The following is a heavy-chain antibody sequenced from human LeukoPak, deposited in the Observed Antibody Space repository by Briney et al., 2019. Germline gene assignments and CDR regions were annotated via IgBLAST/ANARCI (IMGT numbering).Heavy chain of an antibody. CDR1: GFTVSSNY. D-gene: IGHD4-23*01. J-gene: IGHJ4*02. V-gene: IGHV3-66*01. Sequence: GGYLRLSCAASGFTVSSNYMSWVRQAPGKGLEWVSVIYSGGSTYYADSVKGRFTISRDNTKNTLYLQMNSLRAEDTAVYYCAREDYGGNSGWGQGTLVTVSS. CDR3: AREDYGGNSG. CDR2: IYSGGST.